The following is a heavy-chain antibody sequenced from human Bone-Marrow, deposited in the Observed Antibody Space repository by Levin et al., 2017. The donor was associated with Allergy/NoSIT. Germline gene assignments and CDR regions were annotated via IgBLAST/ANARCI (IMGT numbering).Heavy chain of an antibody. V-gene: IGHV1-58*02. J-gene: IGHJ3*02. CDR1: GFTFSTST. CDR2: IVVGTGNT. Sequence: VASVKVSCEASGFTFSTSTIQWVRQARGERLEWIGWIVVGTGNTNYAHKFQEGVTITRDMSISTAYMELSSLRSDDTAVYYCAARPGGYASFDIWGRGTVVTVSS. CDR3: AARPGGYASFDI. D-gene: IGHD1-1*01.